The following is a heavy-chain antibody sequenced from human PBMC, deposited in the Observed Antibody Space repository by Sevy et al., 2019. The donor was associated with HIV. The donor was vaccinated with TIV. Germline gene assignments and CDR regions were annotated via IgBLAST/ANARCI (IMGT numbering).Heavy chain of an antibody. D-gene: IGHD1-1*01. CDR2: IYPGDSDT. Sequence: GESLKISCKGSGYSSGYSFSNYWIGWVRQMPGKGLEWVGIIYPGDSDTRYSPSFKGQVTISADKSISTADLQWSSLKASDTAMYYCARAARGTIPSYYYYGMDVWGQGTTVTVSS. V-gene: IGHV5-51*01. CDR1: GYSFSNYW. CDR3: ARAARGTIPSYYYYGMDV. J-gene: IGHJ6*02.